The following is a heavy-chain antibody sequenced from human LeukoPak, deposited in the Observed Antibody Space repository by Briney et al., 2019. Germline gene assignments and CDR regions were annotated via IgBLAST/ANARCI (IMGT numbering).Heavy chain of an antibody. CDR2: IYYSGST. CDR3: ARRVVVVTSHDAFDI. CDR1: GGSISSSSYY. J-gene: IGHJ3*02. D-gene: IGHD2-21*02. V-gene: IGHV4-39*01. Sequence: PSETLSLTCTVSGGSISSSSYYWGWIRQPPGKGLEWIGSIYYSGSTYHNPSLKSRVTISVDTSENQFSLKLSSVTAADTAVYYCARRVVVVTSHDAFDIWGQGTMVTVSS.